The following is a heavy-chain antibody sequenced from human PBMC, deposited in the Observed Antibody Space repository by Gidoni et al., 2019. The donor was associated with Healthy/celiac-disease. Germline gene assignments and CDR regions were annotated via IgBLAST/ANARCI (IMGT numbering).Heavy chain of an antibody. CDR2: IYSGGST. D-gene: IGHD3-22*01. CDR1: GFTVSSNY. J-gene: IGHJ4*02. Sequence: EVQPVESGGGLVQPGGSLRLSCAASGFTVSSNYMSWVRQAPGKGLEWVSVIYSGGSTYYADSVKGRFTISRDNSKNTLYLQMNSLRAEDTAVYYCARDGYYYDSSGYYDYWGQGTLVTVSS. CDR3: ARDGYYYDSSGYYDY. V-gene: IGHV3-66*01.